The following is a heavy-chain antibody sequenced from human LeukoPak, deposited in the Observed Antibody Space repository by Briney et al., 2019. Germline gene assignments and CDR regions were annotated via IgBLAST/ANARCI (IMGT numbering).Heavy chain of an antibody. Sequence: GESLKISCKGSGYSFTSYWIGWVRQMPGKGLEWMGIIYPGDSDTRYSPSFQGQVTISADKSISTAYLQWSSLKASDTAVYYCARHRDSGSYYGGAFDIWGQGTMVTVSS. CDR2: IYPGDSDT. D-gene: IGHD1-26*01. J-gene: IGHJ3*02. CDR1: GYSFTSYW. V-gene: IGHV5-51*01. CDR3: ARHRDSGSYYGGAFDI.